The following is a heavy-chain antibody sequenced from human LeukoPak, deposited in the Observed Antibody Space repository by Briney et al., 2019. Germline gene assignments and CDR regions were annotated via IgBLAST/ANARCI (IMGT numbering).Heavy chain of an antibody. D-gene: IGHD6-13*01. Sequence: TSETLSLTCTVSGGSISSSSYYWGWIRQPPGKGLEWIGSIYYSGSTYYNPSLKSRVTISVDTSKNQFSLKLSSVTAADTAVYYCARLNNSSSWYFGEYFQHWGQGTLVTVSS. V-gene: IGHV4-39*01. CDR3: ARLNNSSSWYFGEYFQH. J-gene: IGHJ1*01. CDR1: GGSISSSSYY. CDR2: IYYSGST.